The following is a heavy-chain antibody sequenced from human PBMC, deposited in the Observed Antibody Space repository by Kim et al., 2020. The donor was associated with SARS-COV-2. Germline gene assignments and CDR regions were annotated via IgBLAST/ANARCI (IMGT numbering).Heavy chain of an antibody. D-gene: IGHD6-19*01. V-gene: IGHV1-69*02. Sequence: NYAQRFEGRHTITADISKSTAYMELTSLTSEDTALYFCARCSSTGYDAFDVWGKGTMVTVSS. CDR3: ARCSSTGYDAFDV. J-gene: IGHJ3*01.